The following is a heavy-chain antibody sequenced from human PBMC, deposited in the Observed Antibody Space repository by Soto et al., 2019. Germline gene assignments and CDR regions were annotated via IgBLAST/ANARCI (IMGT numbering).Heavy chain of an antibody. Sequence: GASVKVSFKASGGAFSSYRINWLRQAPGQGLEWVGGIVPIRRTADYAQTFQGRVIITADESARTSYMELRSLRSQDTAVYYCVRDSGAKLSSSWGQGTLVTVSS. J-gene: IGHJ4*02. CDR3: VRDSGAKLSSS. CDR1: GGAFSSYR. CDR2: IVPIRRTA. V-gene: IGHV1-69*13. D-gene: IGHD6-13*01.